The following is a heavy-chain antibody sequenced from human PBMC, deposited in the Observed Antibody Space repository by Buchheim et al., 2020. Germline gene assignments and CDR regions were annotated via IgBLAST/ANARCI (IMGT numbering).Heavy chain of an antibody. V-gene: IGHV3-23*01. D-gene: IGHD3-3*01. CDR2: IIGSDGST. J-gene: IGHJ6*02. Sequence: EVQLLESGGGLVQPGGSLRLSCAVSGFTFSNYAMTWLRQPPGKGLEWVSTIIGSDGSTYYADSVKGRFTISGDNSKHNLYLQMNSLRAEDTAIYYCAKRFSSYYYGMDVWGQGTT. CDR3: AKRFSSYYYGMDV. CDR1: GFTFSNYA.